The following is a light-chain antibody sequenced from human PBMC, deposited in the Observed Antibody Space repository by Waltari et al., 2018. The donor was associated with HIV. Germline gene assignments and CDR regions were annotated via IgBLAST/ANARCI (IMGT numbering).Light chain of an antibody. Sequence: QSALTQPASVSGSPGQSITLSCTGTSSDIGGYNLVSWYLHHPYKAPKLIIYEVNVRPSGVSDRFSGSKSGNTASLTISGLQAGDEADYYCCSYAGSTTFVEFGGGTKLTVL. CDR2: EVN. CDR3: CSYAGSTTFVE. J-gene: IGLJ3*02. CDR1: SSDIGGYNL. V-gene: IGLV2-23*02.